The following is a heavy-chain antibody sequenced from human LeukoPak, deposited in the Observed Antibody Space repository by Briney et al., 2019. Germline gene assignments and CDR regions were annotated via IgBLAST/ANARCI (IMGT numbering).Heavy chain of an antibody. CDR2: ISSSSSYI. D-gene: IGHD2-2*01. J-gene: IGHJ4*02. V-gene: IGHV3-21*01. CDR1: GFTFSSYS. CDR3: ASSTSSTSEYDY. Sequence: GGSLRLSCAASGFTFSSYSMNWVRQAPGKGLEWVSSISSSSSYIYYADSVKGRFTISRDNAKNSLYLQMNSLRAEDTAVYYCASSTSSTSEYDYWGQGTVVTVSS.